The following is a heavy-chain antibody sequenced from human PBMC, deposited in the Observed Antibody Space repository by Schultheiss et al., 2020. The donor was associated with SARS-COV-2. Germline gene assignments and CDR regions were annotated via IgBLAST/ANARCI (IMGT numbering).Heavy chain of an antibody. V-gene: IGHV3-23*01. Sequence: GGSLRLSCAASGFTFSSYSMNWVRQAPGKGLEWVSSISGSGGFTYYADSVKGRFTISRDNSKNTLYLQMNSLRAEDTAVYYCAKDGKLWWFGELLFYYYMDVWGKGTTVTVSS. J-gene: IGHJ6*03. CDR1: GFTFSSYS. CDR3: AKDGKLWWFGELLFYYYMDV. CDR2: ISGSGGFT. D-gene: IGHD3-10*01.